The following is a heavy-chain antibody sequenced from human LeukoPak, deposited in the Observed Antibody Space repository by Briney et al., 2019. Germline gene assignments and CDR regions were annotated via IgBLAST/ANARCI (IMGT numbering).Heavy chain of an antibody. CDR1: GFTFSDYY. CDR3: ARRAERIRAFDI. J-gene: IGHJ3*02. CDR2: ISSSGSTI. Sequence: GGSLRLSCAASGFTFSDYYMSWLRQAPGKGLEWVSYISSSGSTIYYADSVKGRFTISRDNAKNSLYLQMNSLRAEDTAVYYCARRAERIRAFDIWGQGTMVTVSS. V-gene: IGHV3-11*01. D-gene: IGHD1-1*01.